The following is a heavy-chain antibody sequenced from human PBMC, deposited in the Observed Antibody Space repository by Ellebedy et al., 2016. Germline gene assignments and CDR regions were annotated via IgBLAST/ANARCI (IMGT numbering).Heavy chain of an antibody. CDR3: ARENQTTTGEGYYYYGMDV. Sequence: SETLSLTXAVYGGSFSGYYWSWIRQPPGKGLEWIGYIYYSGSTNYNPSLKSRVTISVDTSKNQFSLKLSSVTAADTAVYYCARENQTTTGEGYYYYGMDVWGQGTTVTVSS. V-gene: IGHV4-59*01. J-gene: IGHJ6*02. CDR2: IYYSGST. CDR1: GGSFSGYY. D-gene: IGHD1-26*01.